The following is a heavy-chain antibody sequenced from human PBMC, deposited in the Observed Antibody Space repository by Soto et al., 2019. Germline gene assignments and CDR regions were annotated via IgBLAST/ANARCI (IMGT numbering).Heavy chain of an antibody. CDR2: INPNSGGT. V-gene: IGHV1-2*04. CDR1: GYTFTGYY. Sequence: ASVKVSCKASGYTFTGYYMHWVRQAPGQGLEWMGWINPNSGGTNYAQKFQGWVTMTRDTSISTAYMELSRLRSDDTAVYYCAREATMVRGDTIRSGMDVWGQGTTVTVSS. CDR3: AREATMVRGDTIRSGMDV. J-gene: IGHJ6*02. D-gene: IGHD3-10*01.